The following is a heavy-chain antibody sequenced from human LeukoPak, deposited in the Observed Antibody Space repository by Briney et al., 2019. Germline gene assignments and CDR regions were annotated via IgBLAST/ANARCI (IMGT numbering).Heavy chain of an antibody. CDR3: ARGGWAAAAGTDFDY. J-gene: IGHJ4*02. CDR2: INAGNGNT. V-gene: IGHV1-3*01. Sequence: ASVKVSCKASGYTFTSYAMHWVRQAPGQRLEWMGWINAGNGNTKYSQEFQGRVTITRDTSASTAYMELSSLRSDDTAVYYCARGGWAAAAGTDFDYWGQGTLVTVSS. CDR1: GYTFTSYA. D-gene: IGHD6-13*01.